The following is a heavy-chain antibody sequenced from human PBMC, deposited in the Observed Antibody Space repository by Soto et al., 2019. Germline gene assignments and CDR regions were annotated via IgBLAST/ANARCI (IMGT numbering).Heavy chain of an antibody. CDR3: GRGGTPIDS. D-gene: IGHD3-16*01. CDR2: INPSGGST. J-gene: IGHJ5*01. CDR1: GYTFTSDY. V-gene: IGHV1-46*01. Sequence: ASVKGSCKASGYTFTSDYMHWVRQAPGQGLEWMGIINPSGGSTSYAQKFQGRVTMTGDTCRSTVYMDLSSLRSDDTAVEYCGRGGTPIDSSGHGTLVRLSS.